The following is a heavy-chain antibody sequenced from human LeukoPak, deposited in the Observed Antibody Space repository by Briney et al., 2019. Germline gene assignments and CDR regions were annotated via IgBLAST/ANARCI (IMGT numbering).Heavy chain of an antibody. Sequence: PSETLSLTCTVSGGSISSYYWSWIRQPPGKGLEWIGYIYYSGSTNYNPSLKSRVTISVDTSKNQFSLKLSSVTAADTAVYYCARQWTPPPDIVVVTAIPVDYYGMDVWGQGTTVTVSS. J-gene: IGHJ6*02. CDR1: GGSISSYY. CDR2: IYYSGST. D-gene: IGHD2-21*02. V-gene: IGHV4-59*08. CDR3: ARQWTPPPDIVVVTAIPVDYYGMDV.